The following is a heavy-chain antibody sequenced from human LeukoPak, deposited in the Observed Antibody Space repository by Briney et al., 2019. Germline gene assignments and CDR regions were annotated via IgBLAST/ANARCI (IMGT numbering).Heavy chain of an antibody. CDR3: AQGDHFDY. V-gene: IGHV3-21*01. J-gene: IGHJ4*02. Sequence: GRSLRLSCAASGFTFSGYSMNWVRQAPGKGLGWVSSISSSSSYIYYADSVKGRFTISRDNAKNSLYLQMNSLRAEDTAVYYCAQGDHFDYWGQGTLVTVSS. CDR1: GFTFSGYS. CDR2: ISSSSSYI. D-gene: IGHD2-21*02.